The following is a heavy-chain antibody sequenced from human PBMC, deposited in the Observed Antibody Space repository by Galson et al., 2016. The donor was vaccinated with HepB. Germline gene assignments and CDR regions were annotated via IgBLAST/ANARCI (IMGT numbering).Heavy chain of an antibody. CDR1: GFTLSHYA. Sequence: SLRLSCAASGFTLSHYAIHWVRQAPGTGLEWVAVISYDGSNKYYADSVKGRFTIYRDDSKNTLYLQMNSLRAEDTAVYYCAREGSYGDYSFDYWGQGALVTVSS. J-gene: IGHJ4*02. CDR3: AREGSYGDYSFDY. CDR2: ISYDGSNK. D-gene: IGHD4-17*01. V-gene: IGHV3-30-3*01.